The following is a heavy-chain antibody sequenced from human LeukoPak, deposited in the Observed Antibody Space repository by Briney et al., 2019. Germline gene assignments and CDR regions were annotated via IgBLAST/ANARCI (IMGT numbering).Heavy chain of an antibody. Sequence: AGTLRLSCAASGFTFSSYAMGWVGQAPGKGLEWVSAISGSGGSTSYADPVRGRFTISRDNSKNTLYLQMNSLRAEDTAVYYCAKAHKKTTVTTGMDYWGQGTLVTVSS. CDR2: ISGSGGST. J-gene: IGHJ4*02. D-gene: IGHD4-17*01. V-gene: IGHV3-23*01. CDR3: AKAHKKTTVTTGMDY. CDR1: GFTFSSYA.